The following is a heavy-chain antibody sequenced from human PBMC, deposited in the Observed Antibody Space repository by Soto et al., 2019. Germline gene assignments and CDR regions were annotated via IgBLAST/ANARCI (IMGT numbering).Heavy chain of an antibody. J-gene: IGHJ4*02. V-gene: IGHV4-39*01. CDR3: ARQLQQKWGYYYDSSGYYDVRLDY. D-gene: IGHD3-22*01. Sequence: PSETLSLTCNVSGASLDRSNYYWDWIRQSPGKGLEWIGTTYYNGNAYYNPSLKSRVTISVDTSKNQFSLKLSSVTAADTAVYYCARQLQQKWGYYYDSSGYYDVRLDYWGQGTLVTVSS. CDR2: TYYNGNA. CDR1: GASLDRSNYY.